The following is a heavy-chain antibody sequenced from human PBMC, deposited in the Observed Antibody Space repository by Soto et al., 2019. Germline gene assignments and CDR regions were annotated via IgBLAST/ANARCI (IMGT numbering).Heavy chain of an antibody. CDR3: AKLVIGYCSGNTCDDY. Sequence: VQLLESGGGLIQPGGSLRLSCAASGFTFSYGIHWLRQAPGEGLEWVAYISYDSSNKFYGDSVKGRFTISRDNSKNTQFLKMNSLRAEDTAVYYCAKLVIGYCSGNTCDDYWGQGTLVAVSS. D-gene: IGHD2-15*01. CDR2: ISYDSSNK. V-gene: IGHV3-30*18. CDR1: GFTFSYG. J-gene: IGHJ4*02.